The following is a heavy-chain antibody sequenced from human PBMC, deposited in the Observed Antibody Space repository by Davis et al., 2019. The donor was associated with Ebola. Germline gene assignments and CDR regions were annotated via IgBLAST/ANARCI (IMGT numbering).Heavy chain of an antibody. V-gene: IGHV4-39*07. Sequence: SETLSLTCTVSGGSISSSSYYWGWIRQPPGKGLEWIGSIYYSGSTYYNPSLKSRVTISVDTSKNQFSLKLSSVTAADTAVYYCARDRIAGSSSFSYYYGMDVWGQGTTVTVSS. J-gene: IGHJ6*02. CDR3: ARDRIAGSSSFSYYYGMDV. D-gene: IGHD6-6*01. CDR2: IYYSGST. CDR1: GGSISSSSYY.